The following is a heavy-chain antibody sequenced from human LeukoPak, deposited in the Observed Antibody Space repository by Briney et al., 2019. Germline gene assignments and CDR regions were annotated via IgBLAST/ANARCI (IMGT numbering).Heavy chain of an antibody. Sequence: GGSLRLSCAASGFTFSSYSMNWVRQAPGKGLEWVSSISSSSSYIYYADSVKGRFTISRDNAKNSLYLQMNSLRAEDTAVYYCARDSLSGEWLFNHAAFDIWGQGTMVTVSS. V-gene: IGHV3-21*01. CDR3: ARDSLSGEWLFNHAAFDI. D-gene: IGHD3-3*01. J-gene: IGHJ3*02. CDR1: GFTFSSYS. CDR2: ISSSSSYI.